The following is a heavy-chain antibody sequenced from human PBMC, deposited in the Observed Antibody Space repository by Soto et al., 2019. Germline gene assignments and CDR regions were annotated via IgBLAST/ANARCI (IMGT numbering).Heavy chain of an antibody. J-gene: IGHJ6*02. Sequence: ASVKVSCKASGYTFTSYYMHWVRQAPRQGLEWMGIINPSGGSTSYAQKFQGRVTMARDTSTSTVYMELSSLRSEDTAVYYCARDLYDSSGYYSGNYYYYGMDVWGQGTTVTVSS. CDR3: ARDLYDSSGYYSGNYYYYGMDV. D-gene: IGHD3-22*01. CDR1: GYTFTSYY. V-gene: IGHV1-46*01. CDR2: INPSGGST.